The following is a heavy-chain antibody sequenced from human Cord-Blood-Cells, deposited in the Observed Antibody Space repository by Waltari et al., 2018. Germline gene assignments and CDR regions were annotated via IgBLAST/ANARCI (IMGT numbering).Heavy chain of an antibody. Sequence: QVQLQQWGAGLLKPSETLSLTCAVYGGSFSGSSWSCNRQPPGKGLEWIGEINHSGSTNYNPSLKSRVTISVDTSKNQFSLKLSSVTAADTAVYYCARGRGTVWWLPTRAVWFDPWGQGTLVTVSS. CDR3: ARGRGTVWWLPTRAVWFDP. CDR2: INHSGST. D-gene: IGHD5-12*01. V-gene: IGHV4-34*01. CDR1: GGSFSGSS. J-gene: IGHJ5*02.